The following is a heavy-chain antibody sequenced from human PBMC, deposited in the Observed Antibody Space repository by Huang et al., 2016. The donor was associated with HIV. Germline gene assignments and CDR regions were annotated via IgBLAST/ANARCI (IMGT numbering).Heavy chain of an antibody. J-gene: IGHJ4*02. CDR2: IYYSGSP. CDR3: ARRQGSGYYFYFDY. V-gene: IGHV4-39*01. Sequence: QLQLQESGPGLVKPSDTLSLNCTISGGSIKSRNYDWGWVRQAPGKGLEWIGDIYYSGSPNYKPSLRSRVSLSVDTSKNQVTLKVNAVIAADTAVYYCARRQGSGYYFYFDYWGRGIPVTVSA. D-gene: IGHD3-22*01. CDR1: GGSIKSRNYD.